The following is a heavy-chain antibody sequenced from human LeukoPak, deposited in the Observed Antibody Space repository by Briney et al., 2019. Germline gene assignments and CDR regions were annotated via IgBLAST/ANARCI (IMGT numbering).Heavy chain of an antibody. CDR1: GFSFSTYW. D-gene: IGHD3-3*01. Sequence: PGESLRLSCETSGFSFSTYWMSWVRQAPGKGLEWVANIRQDGSEKYYADSVKGRFTISRDNYKDTLYLQMNSLRAEDTAVYYCAKIGRRYDFWTGYYEEEVDYMDVWGKGTTVTVSS. J-gene: IGHJ6*03. CDR3: AKIGRRYDFWTGYYEEEVDYMDV. V-gene: IGHV3-7*03. CDR2: IRQDGSEK.